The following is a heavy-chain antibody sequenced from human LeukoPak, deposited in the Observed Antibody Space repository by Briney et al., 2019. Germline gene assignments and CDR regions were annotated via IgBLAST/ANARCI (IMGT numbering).Heavy chain of an antibody. CDR1: GGSFSGYY. D-gene: IGHD3-3*01. CDR3: ARGRSLTTKNFWSGYYTRWFDP. Sequence: SETLSLTCAVYGGSFSGYYCSWIRQPPAKGLERIGEINHSGSTNYNPSPNSRVTISLDTSKNQFSLQLSSVTAPHTSVYYCARGRSLTTKNFWSGYYTRWFDPWGQGNLVTASS. V-gene: IGHV4-34*01. CDR2: INHSGST. J-gene: IGHJ5*02.